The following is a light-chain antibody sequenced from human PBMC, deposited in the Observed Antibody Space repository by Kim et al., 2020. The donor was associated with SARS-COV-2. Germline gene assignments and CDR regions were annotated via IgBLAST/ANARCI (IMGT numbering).Light chain of an antibody. J-gene: IGKJ4*01. V-gene: IGKV3-11*01. CDR1: QSVSRS. CDR2: DAS. CDR3: QQRSNWPLT. Sequence: SLSPGERATLSCRARQSVSRSFAGYQQKPDQSPRLLIYDASQRATGIPARFSGSGSGTDFTLTISSLEPEDFAVYYCQQRSNWPLTFGGGTKLEI.